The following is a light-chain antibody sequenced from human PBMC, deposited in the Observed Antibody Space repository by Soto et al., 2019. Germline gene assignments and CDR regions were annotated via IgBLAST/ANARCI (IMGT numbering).Light chain of an antibody. J-gene: IGKJ4*01. CDR3: LQHYSSPLT. CDR1: QGVSSS. CDR2: AAS. Sequence: DFQMTQSPCAMSHSVGDRVTITCRASQGVSSSLAWFQQKPGKVPERLIYAASTLQSGVPSRFSGTGSGTDFTLTISTLQPEDFATYYCLQHYSSPLTFGGGTKVEIK. V-gene: IGKV1-17*03.